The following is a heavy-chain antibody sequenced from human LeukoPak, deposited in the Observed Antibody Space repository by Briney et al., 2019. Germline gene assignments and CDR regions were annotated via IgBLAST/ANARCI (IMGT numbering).Heavy chain of an antibody. D-gene: IGHD3-3*01. CDR2: INHSGST. J-gene: IGHJ5*02. CDR1: GGSFSGYY. Sequence: PSETLSLTCAVYGGSFSGYYWSWIRQPPGKGLEWIGEINHSGSTNYNPSLKSRVTISVDTSKNQFSLKLSSVTAADTAVYYCARTYDFWSGYGVNKNWFDPWGQGILVTVSS. V-gene: IGHV4-34*01. CDR3: ARTYDFWSGYGVNKNWFDP.